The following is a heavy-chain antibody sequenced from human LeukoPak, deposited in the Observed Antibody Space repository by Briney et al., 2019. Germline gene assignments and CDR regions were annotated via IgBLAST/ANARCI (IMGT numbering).Heavy chain of an antibody. CDR1: GFTFSNYG. J-gene: IGHJ4*02. Sequence: GGSLRLSCAASGFTFSNYGMSWVRQAPGKGLEWVSVIGHSGGFTYYADSVKGRFTISRDNSKNTLYLQMNSLRAEDTAVYYCARSGSGTYYNSDFWGQGTLVTVSS. D-gene: IGHD3-10*01. V-gene: IGHV3-23*01. CDR3: ARSGSGTYYNSDF. CDR2: IGHSGGFT.